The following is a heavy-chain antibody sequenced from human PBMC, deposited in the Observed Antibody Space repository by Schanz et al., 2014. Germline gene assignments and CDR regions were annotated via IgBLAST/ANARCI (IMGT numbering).Heavy chain of an antibody. Sequence: VHLVESGGGVVQPGRSLRLSCAASGFTFSSYCINWVRQAPGKGLEWVANINQDGSEKYYVDSVKGRFTISRDNAKNSLYLQMNGLRAEDTAVFYCARDGAELYYFDDWGQGTLVTVSS. V-gene: IGHV3-7*01. CDR1: GFTFSSYC. CDR2: INQDGSEK. CDR3: ARDGAELYYFDD. D-gene: IGHD1-1*01. J-gene: IGHJ4*02.